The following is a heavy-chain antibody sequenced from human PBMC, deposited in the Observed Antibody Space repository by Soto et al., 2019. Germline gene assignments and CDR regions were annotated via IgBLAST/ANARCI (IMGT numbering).Heavy chain of an antibody. Sequence: GASVKVSCKASGYTFTSYYMHWVRQAPGQGLEWMGIINPSGGSTSYAQKFQGRVTMTRDTSTSTVYMELSSLRSEDTAVYYCARAGWYCSSTSCYALDYWGQGTLVTVSS. V-gene: IGHV1-46*03. J-gene: IGHJ4*02. CDR3: ARAGWYCSSTSCYALDY. CDR1: GYTFTSYY. D-gene: IGHD2-2*01. CDR2: INPSGGST.